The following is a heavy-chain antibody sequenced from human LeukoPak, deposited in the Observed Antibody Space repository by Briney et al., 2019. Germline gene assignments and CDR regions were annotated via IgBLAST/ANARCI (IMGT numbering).Heavy chain of an antibody. D-gene: IGHD3-22*01. CDR3: ATYYYDSSGEGFIDY. CDR2: FDPEDGET. V-gene: IGHV1-24*01. J-gene: IGHJ4*02. Sequence: ASVNVSCKVSGYTLTELSMHWVRQAPGKGREWRGGFDPEDGETIYAQKFQGRVTMTEDTSTDTAYMELSSLRSEDTAVYYCATYYYDSSGEGFIDYWGQGTLVTVSS. CDR1: GYTLTELS.